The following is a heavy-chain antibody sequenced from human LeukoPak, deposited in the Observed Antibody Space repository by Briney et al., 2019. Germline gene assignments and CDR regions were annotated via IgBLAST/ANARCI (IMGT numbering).Heavy chain of an antibody. Sequence: GGSLRLSCAASGFTLSNYAMSWVRQAPGKGLEWVSAITGGGSGIYYADSMKSRFTISRDNSKNTLYLQINSLRAEDTAVYYCAKWGDYDVLTGYYVSDYWGQGTLVTVSS. CDR3: AKWGDYDVLTGYYVSDY. CDR1: GFTLSNYA. J-gene: IGHJ4*02. V-gene: IGHV3-23*01. CDR2: ITGGGSGI. D-gene: IGHD3-9*01.